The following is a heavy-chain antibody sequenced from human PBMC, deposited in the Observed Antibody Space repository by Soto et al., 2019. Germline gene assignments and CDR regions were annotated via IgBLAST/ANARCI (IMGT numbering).Heavy chain of an antibody. D-gene: IGHD3-22*01. J-gene: IGHJ4*02. CDR3: AKEDYDSSGYYLFDY. Sequence: AGGSLRLSCAASGFTFSSYGMHWVRQAPGKGLEWVAVISYDGSNKYYADSVKGRFTISRDNSKNTLYLQMNSLRAEDTAVYYCAKEDYDSSGYYLFDYWGQGTLVTVSS. V-gene: IGHV3-30*18. CDR1: GFTFSSYG. CDR2: ISYDGSNK.